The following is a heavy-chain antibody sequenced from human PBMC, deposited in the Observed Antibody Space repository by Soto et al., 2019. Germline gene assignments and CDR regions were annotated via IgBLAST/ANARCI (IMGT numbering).Heavy chain of an antibody. J-gene: IGHJ4*02. CDR1: GGSTTGGGSY. D-gene: IGHD1-1*01. V-gene: IGHV4-31*03. CDR3: ARGHPTGGLFDY. CDR2: IYYSGST. Sequence: QVQLQESGPGLVKPSQTLSLTCTVSGGSTTGGGSYGAWIRHHPGKGLEWMGYIYYSGSTYYNPSLKSRVTISVDTSKNQFSLKLSSVTAADTAVYYCARGHPTGGLFDYWGQGTLVTVSS.